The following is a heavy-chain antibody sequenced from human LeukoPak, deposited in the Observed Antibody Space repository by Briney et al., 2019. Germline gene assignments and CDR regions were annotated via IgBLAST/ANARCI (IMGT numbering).Heavy chain of an antibody. J-gene: IGHJ3*02. CDR3: ARLRWDAFDI. CDR2: IYTSGST. V-gene: IGHV4-61*02. Sequence: SETLSLTCTVSGGSISSGSYYWSWIRQPAGKGLEWIGRIYTSGSTNYNPSLKSRVTISVDTSKNQFSLKLSSVTAADTAVYYCARLRWDAFDIWGKGTMVTVSS. D-gene: IGHD4-23*01. CDR1: GGSISSGSYY.